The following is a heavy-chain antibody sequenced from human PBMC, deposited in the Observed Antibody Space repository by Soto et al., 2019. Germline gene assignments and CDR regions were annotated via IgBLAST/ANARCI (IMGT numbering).Heavy chain of an antibody. J-gene: IGHJ4*02. Sequence: QVQLVESGGGVVQPGRSLRLSCAASGFTFSNYGMHWVRQAPGKGLEWVAIISYDGSNKLYADPVKGRFALSRDNSKNMLYLQMNSLRAEDTAVYYCAQDTSIDYWGQGTLVTVST. D-gene: IGHD1-26*01. CDR2: ISYDGSNK. V-gene: IGHV3-30*18. CDR3: AQDTSIDY. CDR1: GFTFSNYG.